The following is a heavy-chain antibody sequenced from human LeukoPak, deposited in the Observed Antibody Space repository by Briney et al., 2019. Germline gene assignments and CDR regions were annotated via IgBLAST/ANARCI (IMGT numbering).Heavy chain of an antibody. CDR1: GGTFSSYA. J-gene: IGHJ4*02. V-gene: IGHV1-69*05. CDR2: IIPIFGTA. Sequence: SVKVSCKASGGTFSSYAISWVRQAPGQGLEWMGRIIPIFGTANYAQKFQGRVTITTDESTSTAYMELRSLRSDDTAVYYCARDGGITGTSPGLHWGQGTLVTVSS. CDR3: ARDGGITGTSPGLH. D-gene: IGHD1-20*01.